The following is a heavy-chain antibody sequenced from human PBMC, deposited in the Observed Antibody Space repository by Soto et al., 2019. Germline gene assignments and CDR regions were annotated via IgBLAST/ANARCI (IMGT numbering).Heavy chain of an antibody. Sequence: GGSLRLSCAASGFTFSSYWISWVRQAPWKGLEWVANIKQDGIEKYYVDSVKGRFTISRDNAKNSLYLQMNSLRAEDTAVYYCAGLGGGNGSRLLGGFLWDYWGQGTLVTVSS. V-gene: IGHV3-7*03. J-gene: IGHJ4*02. CDR2: IKQDGIEK. CDR1: GFTFSSYW. CDR3: AGLGGGNGSRLLGGFLWDY. D-gene: IGHD3-3*01.